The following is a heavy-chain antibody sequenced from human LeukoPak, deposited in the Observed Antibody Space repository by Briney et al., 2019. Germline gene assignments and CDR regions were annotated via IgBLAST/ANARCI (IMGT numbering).Heavy chain of an antibody. J-gene: IGHJ5*02. V-gene: IGHV1-18*01. CDR3: ARGTVGYCSGGRCQGWFDP. Sequence: GASVKVSCKASGYTFTNYGISWVRQAPGQGLEWMGWISAYNGNTNYAQNLQGRVTMTTDTSTSTGYMELRSLRSDDTAVYYCARGTVGYCSGGRCQGWFDPWGQGTLVTVSS. D-gene: IGHD2-15*01. CDR2: ISAYNGNT. CDR1: GYTFTNYG.